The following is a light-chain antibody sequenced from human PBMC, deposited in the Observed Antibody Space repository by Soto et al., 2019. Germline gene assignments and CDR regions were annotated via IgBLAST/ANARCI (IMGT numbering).Light chain of an antibody. CDR2: QIS. CDR1: HSLDYSDGNTY. V-gene: IGKV2-30*01. Sequence: DVVMTQSPLSLPVTLGQPASISCRSTHSLDYSDGNTYLSWFQQRPDQSPRRLIYQISDRDSGVPDRFSGSGSGTDFTLKISRVEAEDVGVYYCMQGTHWPYTFGQGTKLEIK. CDR3: MQGTHWPYT. J-gene: IGKJ2*01.